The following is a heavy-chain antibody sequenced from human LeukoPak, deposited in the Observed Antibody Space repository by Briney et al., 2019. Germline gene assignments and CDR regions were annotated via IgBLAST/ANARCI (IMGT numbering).Heavy chain of an antibody. CDR2: LYSSGNT. CDR1: GFTVGSSY. D-gene: IGHD4-17*01. J-gene: IGHJ4*02. Sequence: PGGSLRLSCAASGFTVGSSYMSWVRQAPGKGLEWVSTLYSSGNTYYADSVKGRFSISRDNSKNTLYLQMNSLGAEDTAVYYCANVRVITAVTRGFDYWGQGTLVTVSS. V-gene: IGHV3-66*01. CDR3: ANVRVITAVTRGFDY.